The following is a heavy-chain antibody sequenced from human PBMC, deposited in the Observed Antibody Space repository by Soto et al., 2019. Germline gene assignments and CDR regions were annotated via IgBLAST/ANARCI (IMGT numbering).Heavy chain of an antibody. V-gene: IGHV1-69*02. Sequence: QVQLVQSGAEVKKPGASVKVSCKASGGTFSSYTISWVRQAPGQGREWMGRIIPILGIANYAQKFQGRVTITADKSTSTAYMELSSLRSEDTAVYYCHYGDPIGNPRRYFDYWGQGTLVTVSS. CDR3: HYGDPIGNPRRYFDY. J-gene: IGHJ4*02. CDR2: IIPILGIA. CDR1: GGTFSSYT. D-gene: IGHD4-17*01.